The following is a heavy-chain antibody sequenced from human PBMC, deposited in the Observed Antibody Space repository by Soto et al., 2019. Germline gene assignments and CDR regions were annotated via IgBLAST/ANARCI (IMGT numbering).Heavy chain of an antibody. CDR1: GFPFSWAG. Sequence: QVQLVQSGGGAVLPGNSLRLSCAASGFPFSWAGMHWLRQTPGKGLEWVAVVSGDGRDIDYAESVRGRFSISRDNPKSTLYLQMNNLGVEDTAIYYCARGFNKAAGGAFDVWGQGTQVIVSS. V-gene: IGHV3-33*01. CDR3: ARGFNKAAGGAFDV. CDR2: VSGDGRDI. D-gene: IGHD3-16*01. J-gene: IGHJ3*01.